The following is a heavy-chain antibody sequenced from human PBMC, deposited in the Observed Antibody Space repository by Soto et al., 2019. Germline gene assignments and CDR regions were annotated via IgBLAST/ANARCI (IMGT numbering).Heavy chain of an antibody. CDR2: ISGSGGST. D-gene: IGHD6-13*01. Sequence: EVQLLESGGGLIQPGGSLRLSCAASGFTFSSYAMNWVRQAPGKGLEGVSGISGSGGSTYYADSVKGRFTISRDNSKNTLYLQMSSLRAEDTAVYYCAKAFSWYDYWGQGTLVTVSS. V-gene: IGHV3-23*01. CDR1: GFTFSSYA. J-gene: IGHJ4*02. CDR3: AKAFSWYDY.